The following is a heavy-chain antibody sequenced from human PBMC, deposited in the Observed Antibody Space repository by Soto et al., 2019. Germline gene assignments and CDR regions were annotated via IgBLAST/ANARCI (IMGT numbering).Heavy chain of an antibody. D-gene: IGHD3-10*01. Sequence: GGSLRLSCAASGFTFSSYAMSWVRQAPGKGLEWVSAISGSGGSTYYADSVKGRFTISRDNSKNTLYLQMNSLRAEGTAVYYCAKANEYYYGSGIKSWGQGTLVTVSS. J-gene: IGHJ5*02. V-gene: IGHV3-23*01. CDR2: ISGSGGST. CDR1: GFTFSSYA. CDR3: AKANEYYYGSGIKS.